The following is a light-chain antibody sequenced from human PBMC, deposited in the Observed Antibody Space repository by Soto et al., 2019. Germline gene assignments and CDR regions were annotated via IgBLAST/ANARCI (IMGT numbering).Light chain of an antibody. Sequence: DIRMTKYASTLSVSVGDRVTITCRASQTISSWLAWYKQKPGKAPKLLIYKASSLESGVPSRLSGSGSGTEFTLTISSLTPDDFATYCCQQYNNHSTFGQGTRLEIK. J-gene: IGKJ5*01. CDR2: KAS. V-gene: IGKV1-5*03. CDR1: QTISSW. CDR3: QQYNNHST.